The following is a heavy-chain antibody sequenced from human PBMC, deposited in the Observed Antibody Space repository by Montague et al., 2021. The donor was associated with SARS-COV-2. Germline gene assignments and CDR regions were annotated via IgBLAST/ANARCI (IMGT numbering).Heavy chain of an antibody. Sequence: SLRLSCAASGFTFSSYSMNLVRQAPGKGLEWVSYISTSSSTIYYSDSXXGRFTISRDNAKNSLYLQMNSLRDEDTAVYYCARDLGLVPAMVYYYYYGMDVWGQGTTVTVSS. CDR2: ISTSSSTI. CDR1: GFTFSSYS. CDR3: ARDLGLVPAMVYYYYYGMDV. V-gene: IGHV3-48*02. D-gene: IGHD5-18*01. J-gene: IGHJ6*02.